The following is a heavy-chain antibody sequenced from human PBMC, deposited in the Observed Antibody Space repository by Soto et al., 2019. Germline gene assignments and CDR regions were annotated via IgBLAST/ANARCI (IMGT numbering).Heavy chain of an antibody. CDR3: ARGNNYYYYGMDV. V-gene: IGHV5-10-1*01. J-gene: IGHJ6*02. Sequence: RGESVKICCKGPGSSFTSYWISGVRQMPGKGLEWMGRIEPSDSYTNYSPSFQGHVTISADKSISTAYLQWSSLKASDTAMYYCARGNNYYYYGMDVWGRGTTVTVSS. CDR2: IEPSDSYT. CDR1: GSSFTSYW.